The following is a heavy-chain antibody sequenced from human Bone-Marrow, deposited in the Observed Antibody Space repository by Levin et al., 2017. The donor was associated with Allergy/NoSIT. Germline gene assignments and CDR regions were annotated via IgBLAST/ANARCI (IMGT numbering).Heavy chain of an antibody. CDR3: VVWETNYFDY. J-gene: IGHJ4*02. CDR1: GGSISSSSYY. Sequence: SETLSLTCTVSGGSISSSSYYWGWIRQPPGKGLEWIGSIYYSGNTYYNPSLKSRVTISVDTSKNQFSLKLSSVTAADTAVYYCVVWETNYFDYWGQGTLVTVSS. D-gene: IGHD1-26*01. CDR2: IYYSGNT. V-gene: IGHV4-39*07.